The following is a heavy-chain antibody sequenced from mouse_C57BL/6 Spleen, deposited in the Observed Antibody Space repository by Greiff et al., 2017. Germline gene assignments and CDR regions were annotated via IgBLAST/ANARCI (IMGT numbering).Heavy chain of an antibody. J-gene: IGHJ2*01. D-gene: IGHD4-1*01. CDR1: GYTFTDYE. Sequence: VKLQESGAELVRPGASVTLSCKASGYTFTDYEMHWVKQTPVHGLEWIGAIDPETGGTAYNQKFKGKAILTADKSSSTAYMELRSLTSEDSAVYYCTRLDWDYWGQGTTLTVSS. CDR2: IDPETGGT. V-gene: IGHV1-15*01. CDR3: TRLDWDY.